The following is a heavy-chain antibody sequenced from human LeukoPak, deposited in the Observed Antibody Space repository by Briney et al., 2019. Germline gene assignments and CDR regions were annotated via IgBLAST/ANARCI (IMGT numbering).Heavy chain of an antibody. CDR2: ISGSGSGGST. CDR3: ARTRRDYDFWSGPFDY. V-gene: IGHV3-23*01. Sequence: PGGSLRLSCAASGFTFSSSAMSWVRQAPGKGLEWVSSISGSGSGGSTYYADSVKGRFTISRDNSKNTLYLQMNSLRAEDTAVYYCARTRRDYDFWSGPFDYWGQGTLVTVSS. J-gene: IGHJ4*02. D-gene: IGHD3-3*01. CDR1: GFTFSSSA.